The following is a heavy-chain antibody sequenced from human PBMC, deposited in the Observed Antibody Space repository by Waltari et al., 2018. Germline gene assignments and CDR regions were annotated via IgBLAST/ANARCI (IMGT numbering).Heavy chain of an antibody. CDR3: ARAYYYGSGSWAGYGVYYFDY. Sequence: QVQLVQSGAEVKKPGASVKVSCKASGYTFTGYYMHWVRQAPGQGLEWMGRINPNSGGTNYAQKFQGRVTMTRDTSISTAYMELSRLRSDDTAVYYCARAYYYGSGSWAGYGVYYFDYWGQGTLVTVSS. CDR2: INPNSGGT. CDR1: GYTFTGYY. J-gene: IGHJ4*02. V-gene: IGHV1-2*06. D-gene: IGHD3-10*01.